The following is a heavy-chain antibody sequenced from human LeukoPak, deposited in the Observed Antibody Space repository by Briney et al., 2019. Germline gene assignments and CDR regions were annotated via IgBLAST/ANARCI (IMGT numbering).Heavy chain of an antibody. CDR1: GYTFTGYY. CDR2: INPNSGGT. D-gene: IGHD4-17*01. CDR3: ARERSTTEFDY. Sequence: ASVKVSCKASGYTFTGYYMHWVRQAPGQGLEWMGWINPNSGGTNYAQKFQGRVTMTRDTSISTAYMELRSLRSDDTAVYYCARERSTTEFDYWGQGTLVTVSS. V-gene: IGHV1-2*02. J-gene: IGHJ4*02.